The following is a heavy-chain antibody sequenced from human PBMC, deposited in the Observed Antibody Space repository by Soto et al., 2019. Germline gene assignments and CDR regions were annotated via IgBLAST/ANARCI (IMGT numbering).Heavy chain of an antibody. CDR1: GFTFSSYS. CDR3: GRVVYPGYPVDY. V-gene: IGHV3-21*01. CDR2: ISSSSSYI. D-gene: IGHD1-20*01. J-gene: IGHJ4*02. Sequence: EVQLVESGGGLVKPGGSLRLSCAASGFTFSSYSMNWVRQAPGKGLEWVSSISSSSSYIYYADSVKGRFTISRDNAKNSLYMQMNSLRAEDTAVYYCGRVVYPGYPVDYWGQGTLVTVSS.